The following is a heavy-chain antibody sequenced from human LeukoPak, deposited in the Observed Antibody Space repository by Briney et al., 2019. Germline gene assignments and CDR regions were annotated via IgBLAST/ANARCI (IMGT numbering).Heavy chain of an antibody. J-gene: IGHJ4*02. Sequence: PGRSLRLSCAASGFTFSSYAMHRVRQAPGKGLEWVAVISYDGSNKYYADSVKGRFTISRDNSKNTLYLQMNSLRAEDTAVYYCAREGTVVTAIVPNYDYWGQGTLVTVSS. D-gene: IGHD2-21*02. V-gene: IGHV3-30-3*01. CDR3: AREGTVVTAIVPNYDY. CDR1: GFTFSSYA. CDR2: ISYDGSNK.